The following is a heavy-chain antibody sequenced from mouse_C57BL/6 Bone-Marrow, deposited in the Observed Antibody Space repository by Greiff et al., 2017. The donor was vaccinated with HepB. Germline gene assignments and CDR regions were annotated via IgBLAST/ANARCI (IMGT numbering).Heavy chain of an antibody. CDR3: ARGWGYYRFAY. Sequence: EVQRVESGGGLVKPGGSLKLSCAASGFTFSSYAMSWVRQTPEKRLEWVATISDGGSYTYYPDNVKGRFTISRDNAKNNLYLQMSHLKSEDTAMYYCARGWGYYRFAYWGQGTLVTVSA. CDR2: ISDGGSYT. D-gene: IGHD2-3*01. J-gene: IGHJ3*01. CDR1: GFTFSSYA. V-gene: IGHV5-4*01.